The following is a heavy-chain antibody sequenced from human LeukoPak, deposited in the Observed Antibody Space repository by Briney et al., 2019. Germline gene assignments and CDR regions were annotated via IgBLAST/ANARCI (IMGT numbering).Heavy chain of an antibody. V-gene: IGHV4-31*03. D-gene: IGHD3-3*01. Sequence: SQTLSLTCTVSGGSISSGGYYWSWIRQHPGKGLEWIGYIYYSGSTNYNPSLKSRVTISVDTSKNQFSLKLSSVTAADTAVYYCARGQGFWSGYYTTTYFDYWGQGTLVTVSS. CDR3: ARGQGFWSGYYTTTYFDY. J-gene: IGHJ4*02. CDR2: IYYSGST. CDR1: GGSISSGGYY.